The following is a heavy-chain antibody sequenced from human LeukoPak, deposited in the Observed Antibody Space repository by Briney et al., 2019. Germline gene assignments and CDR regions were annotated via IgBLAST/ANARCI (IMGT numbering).Heavy chain of an antibody. CDR1: GYTFTSYG. Sequence: ASVKVSCKASGYTFTSYGISWVRQAPGQGLEWMGWISAYNGNTNYAQKLQGRVTMTTDTSTSTAYMELRSLRSDDTAVYYCARGYGSSWYSYYYYMDVWGKGTTVTVSS. V-gene: IGHV1-18*01. D-gene: IGHD6-13*01. J-gene: IGHJ6*03. CDR3: ARGYGSSWYSYYYYMDV. CDR2: ISAYNGNT.